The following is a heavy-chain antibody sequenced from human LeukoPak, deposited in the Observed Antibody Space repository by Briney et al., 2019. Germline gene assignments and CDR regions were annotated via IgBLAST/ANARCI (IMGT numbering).Heavy chain of an antibody. CDR2: IIPIFGTA. CDR1: GGTFSSYA. Sequence: SVKVSCKASGGTFSSYAISWVRQAPGQGLKWMGGIIPIFGTANYAQKFQGRVTITADESTSTAYMELSSLRSEDTAVYYCARGGYNWNDGQSTYYYYGMDVWGKGTTVTVSS. V-gene: IGHV1-69*01. D-gene: IGHD1-1*01. J-gene: IGHJ6*04. CDR3: ARGGYNWNDGQSTYYYYGMDV.